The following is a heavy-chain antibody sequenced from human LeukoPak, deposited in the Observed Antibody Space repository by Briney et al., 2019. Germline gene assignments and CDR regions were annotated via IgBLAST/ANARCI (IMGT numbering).Heavy chain of an antibody. CDR3: ARRGVFGSDNYFEY. D-gene: IGHD3-10*01. J-gene: IGHJ4*01. V-gene: IGHV4-39*01. CDR1: GASVYSGDYY. CDR2: VYYSGVT. Sequence: PSETLSLTCSVAGASVYSGDYYWAWIRQPPGQRLEYIGAVYYSGVTFDNPSLSGRITMSVDTSKNQFSLNLASVTATDTAIYYCARRGVFGSDNYFEYWGQGILAIVSS.